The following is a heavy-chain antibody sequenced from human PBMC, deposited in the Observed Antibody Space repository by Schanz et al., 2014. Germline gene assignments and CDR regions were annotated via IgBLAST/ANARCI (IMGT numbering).Heavy chain of an antibody. D-gene: IGHD2-8*02. J-gene: IGHJ5*01. CDR3: ARDRDAGGYDS. CDR1: GFTFSDYY. CDR2: ISSVGISK. V-gene: IGHV3-11*04. Sequence: QVQLVESGGGVAQPGGSLRLSCAASGFTFSDYYMSWVRQAPGKGLEWVSYISSVGISKYYADPVKGRFTISRDSAKNSVYLQMHSLRAEDTALYYCARDRDAGGYDSWGQGTLVTVSS.